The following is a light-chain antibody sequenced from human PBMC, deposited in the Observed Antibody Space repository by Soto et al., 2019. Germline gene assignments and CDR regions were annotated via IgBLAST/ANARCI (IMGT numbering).Light chain of an antibody. V-gene: IGLV2-14*01. CDR3: SSYTSSSTRV. J-gene: IGLJ1*01. CDR2: DVS. Sequence: QSALTQPASVSGSPGQSITISSTGTSSDVGGVSWYQQHPGKAPKLMIYDVSNRPSGVSNRFSGSKSGNTASLTISGLQAEDEADYYCSSYTSSSTRVFGTGTKVTVL. CDR1: SSDVGG.